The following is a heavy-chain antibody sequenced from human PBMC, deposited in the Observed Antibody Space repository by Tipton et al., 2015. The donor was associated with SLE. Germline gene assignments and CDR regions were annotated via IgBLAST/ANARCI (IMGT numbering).Heavy chain of an antibody. Sequence: LRLSCAVYGGSFSGYYWSWIRQPPGKGLEWIGEINHSGSTNYNPSLKSRVTISVDTSKNQFSLKLSSVTAADTAVYYCARESYYYEPYWGQGTLVTVSS. J-gene: IGHJ4*02. D-gene: IGHD3-22*01. CDR2: INHSGST. V-gene: IGHV4-34*01. CDR3: ARESYYYEPY. CDR1: GGSFSGYY.